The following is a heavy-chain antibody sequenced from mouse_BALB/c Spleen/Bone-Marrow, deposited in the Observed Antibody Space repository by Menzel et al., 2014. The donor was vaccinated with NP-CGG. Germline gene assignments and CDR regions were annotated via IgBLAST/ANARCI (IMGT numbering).Heavy chain of an antibody. J-gene: IGHJ4*01. V-gene: IGHV2-9*02. CDR1: GFSLTSYG. CDR3: ARALYYYGSSYYTMDY. CDR2: IWAGGST. Sequence: QVQLKESGPGLVAPSQSLSIACTVSGFSLTSYGVHWVRQPPGKGLEWLGAIWAGGSTDYNSALMSRLSISKDNSKSXVFLKTNSLQTDDTAMYYCARALYYYGSSYYTMDYWGQGTSVIVSS. D-gene: IGHD1-1*01.